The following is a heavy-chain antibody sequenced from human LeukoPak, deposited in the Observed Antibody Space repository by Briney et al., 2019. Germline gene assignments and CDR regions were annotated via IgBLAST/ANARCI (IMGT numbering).Heavy chain of an antibody. J-gene: IGHJ4*02. V-gene: IGHV4-34*01. CDR1: DGSVPSYY. CDR2: INRSGSI. D-gene: IGHD4-17*01. CDR3: ALGDNYGDYEVDY. Sequence: SETLSLTCTVSDGSVPSYYWSWIRQPPGKGLEWIGEINRSGSIYYNPSLKSRVTLSVDTSKNQFSLKISSVTAADTAVYYCALGDNYGDYEVDYWGQGTLVTVSS.